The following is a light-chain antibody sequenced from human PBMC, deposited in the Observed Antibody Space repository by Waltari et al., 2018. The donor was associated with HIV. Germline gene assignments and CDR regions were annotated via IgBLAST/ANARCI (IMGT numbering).Light chain of an antibody. V-gene: IGLV1-44*01. CDR2: SNN. CDR3: AAWDDSLNGPV. Sequence: QSVLTQPPSASGTPGQRVTISCSGSSSNIGSHTVHWYQQLPGTAPKLLIYSNNQRPSGVPDRFSGSKSGTSASLAISGLQSEDEADYYCAAWDDSLNGPVFGGGTKLTVL. J-gene: IGLJ3*02. CDR1: SSNIGSHT.